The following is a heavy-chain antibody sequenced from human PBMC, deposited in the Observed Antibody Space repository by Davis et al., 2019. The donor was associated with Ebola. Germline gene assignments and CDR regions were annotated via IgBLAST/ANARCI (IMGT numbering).Heavy chain of an antibody. CDR3: ARAQFPTTSDH. V-gene: IGHV1-2*06. CDR1: GYTFTGYY. D-gene: IGHD1-1*01. J-gene: IGHJ4*02. Sequence: ASVKVSCKASGYTFTGYYMHWVRQAPGQGLEWMGRINPNSGGTNYAQKFQGRVTMTRDTSISTAYMEVGGLRSDDTAVYYCARAQFPTTSDHWGQGTLVTVSS. CDR2: INPNSGGT.